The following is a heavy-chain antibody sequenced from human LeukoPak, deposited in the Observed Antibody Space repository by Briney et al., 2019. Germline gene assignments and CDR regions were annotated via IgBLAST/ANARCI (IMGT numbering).Heavy chain of an antibody. CDR1: GFSHSTSGVG. CDR3: AHRRYTAGYNWFDP. CDR2: IYWDDDN. J-gene: IGHJ5*02. V-gene: IGHV2-5*02. Sequence: SGPTLVKPTQTLTLTCTFSGFSHSTSGVGVGRIRQPPGKALEWLAVIYWDDDNRYSPSLRNRLTITKDTSKNQVVLKMTNMDPVDTATYYCAHRRYTAGYNWFDPWGQGTLVTVSS. D-gene: IGHD5-18*01.